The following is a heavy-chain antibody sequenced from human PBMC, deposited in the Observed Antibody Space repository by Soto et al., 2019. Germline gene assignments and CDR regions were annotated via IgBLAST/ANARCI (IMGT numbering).Heavy chain of an antibody. Sequence: QVQLVQSGAEVKKPGASVKVSCKASGYTFTSYGISWVRQAPGQGLEWMGWISAYNGNTNYAQKLQGSVTMTTDTSTSTGYIELRSLRSDDTAVCYCAREDPDYRFDYWGQGTLVTVSS. D-gene: IGHD4-4*01. J-gene: IGHJ4*02. CDR1: GYTFTSYG. CDR3: AREDPDYRFDY. V-gene: IGHV1-18*01. CDR2: ISAYNGNT.